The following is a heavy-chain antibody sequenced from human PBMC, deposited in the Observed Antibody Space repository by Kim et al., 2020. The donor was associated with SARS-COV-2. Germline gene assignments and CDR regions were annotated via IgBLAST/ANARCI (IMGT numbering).Heavy chain of an antibody. Sequence: ASVKVSCKASGYTLTSYVMNWVRQAPGQGLEWMGWIHTSTGNLTYAQGFTGRFVFSLDTSVSTTYLQISSLKAEDTAIYYCARGRGAGYSSWLTDSWGQGTLVTVSS. V-gene: IGHV7-4-1*02. D-gene: IGHD6-13*01. CDR2: IHTSTGNL. J-gene: IGHJ4*02. CDR1: GYTLTSYV. CDR3: ARGRGAGYSSWLTDS.